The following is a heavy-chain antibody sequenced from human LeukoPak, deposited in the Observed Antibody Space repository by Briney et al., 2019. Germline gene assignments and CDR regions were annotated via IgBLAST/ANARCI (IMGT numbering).Heavy chain of an antibody. CDR3: ARDRIGYCSGGSCYEGLHFDY. CDR1: GGSISSYY. Sequence: SETLSLTCTVSGGSISSYYWSWVRQPPGKGLEWIGYIYYSGSTTYNPALKSQVTITVHASTTQFSLKLSPVTAADTAVYYCARDRIGYCSGGSCYEGLHFDYWGQGTLVTVSS. D-gene: IGHD2-15*01. CDR2: IYYSGST. J-gene: IGHJ4*02. V-gene: IGHV4-59*12.